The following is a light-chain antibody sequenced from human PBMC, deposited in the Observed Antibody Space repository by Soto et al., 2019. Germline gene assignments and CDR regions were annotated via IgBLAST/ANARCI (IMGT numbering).Light chain of an antibody. CDR1: SSDVGGYDY. J-gene: IGLJ3*02. Sequence: QSALTQPRSVSGSPGQSVTISCTGTSSDVGGYDYVSWYQHHPGEAPKLMIYDVTKRPSGVPDRLSGSKSGNTASLTISGLQAEDEADYYCCSYAGSYTLVFGGGTKLTVL. V-gene: IGLV2-11*01. CDR3: CSYAGSYTLV. CDR2: DVT.